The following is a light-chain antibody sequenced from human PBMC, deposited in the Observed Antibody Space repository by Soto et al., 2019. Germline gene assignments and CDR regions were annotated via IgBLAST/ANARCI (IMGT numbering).Light chain of an antibody. CDR3: QQCGSSPWT. V-gene: IGKV3-20*01. Sequence: EIVLPQSPGTLSLSPGERATLSCRASQSVSSYYLAWYQQKPGQAPRLLIYAASSRATGIPDRFSGGGSGTDFTLTISRLVREDFAVYYCQQCGSSPWTFGQGTKVEIK. J-gene: IGKJ1*01. CDR2: AAS. CDR1: QSVSSYY.